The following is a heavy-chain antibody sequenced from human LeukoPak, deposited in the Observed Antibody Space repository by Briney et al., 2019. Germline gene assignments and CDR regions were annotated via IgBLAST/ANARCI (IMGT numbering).Heavy chain of an antibody. V-gene: IGHV1-24*01. Sequence: GASAKVSCRVSGYSLSDLSIHWVRHVPGKGLEWMGGFEPEEGEHGETIYAQKFEGRLTLTEDTATDTAYMELVSLTSADTAVYYCATDRLEIYALHIWGQGTVVTVSS. CDR1: GYSLSDLS. CDR2: FEPEEGEHGET. D-gene: IGHD1-1*01. J-gene: IGHJ3*02. CDR3: ATDRLEIYALHI.